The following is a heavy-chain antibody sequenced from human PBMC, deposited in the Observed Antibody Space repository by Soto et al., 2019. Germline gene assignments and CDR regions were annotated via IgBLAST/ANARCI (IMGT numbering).Heavy chain of an antibody. V-gene: IGHV5-51*01. CDR2: IYPGDSDT. Sequence: GESLKISCKGSGYSFTSYWIGWVRQMPGKGLEWMGIIYPGDSDTRYSPSFQGQVTISADKSISTAYLQWSSLKASDTAMYYCARVPLFTPGVAPKYYFDYWGQGTLVTVSS. CDR3: ARVPLFTPGVAPKYYFDY. D-gene: IGHD2-15*01. CDR1: GYSFTSYW. J-gene: IGHJ4*02.